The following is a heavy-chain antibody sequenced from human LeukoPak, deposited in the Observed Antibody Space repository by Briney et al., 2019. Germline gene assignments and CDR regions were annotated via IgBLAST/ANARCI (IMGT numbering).Heavy chain of an antibody. CDR2: INWNGEST. CDR1: GFTYDDYG. D-gene: IGHD6-13*01. J-gene: IGHJ3*02. Sequence: GGSLRLSCAASGFTYDDYGLTWVRQVPGKGLEWVSSINWNGESTHYADSVKGRFTISRDNAKNSLYLQMNSLRAEDTAVYYCARSGDSSSWFDAFDIWGQGTMVTVSS. CDR3: ARSGDSSSWFDAFDI. V-gene: IGHV3-20*04.